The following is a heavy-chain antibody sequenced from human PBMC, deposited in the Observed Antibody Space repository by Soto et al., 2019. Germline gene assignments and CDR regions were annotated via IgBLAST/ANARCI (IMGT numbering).Heavy chain of an antibody. J-gene: IGHJ6*03. Sequence: GGSLRLSCAASGFTFSSYSMNWVRQAPGKGLEWISYISSSTIYYADSVKGQFTISRDNAKNSLYLQMNSLRAEDTAVYYCARDHRLLFDYYYYMDVWGKGTTVTVSS. CDR1: GFTFSSYS. CDR3: ARDHRLLFDYYYYMDV. CDR2: ISSSTI. D-gene: IGHD2-2*01. V-gene: IGHV3-48*01.